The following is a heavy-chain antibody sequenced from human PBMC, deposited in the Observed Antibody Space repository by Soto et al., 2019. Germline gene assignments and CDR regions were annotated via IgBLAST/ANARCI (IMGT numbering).Heavy chain of an antibody. CDR2: ISFDGSNT. J-gene: IGHJ4*02. CDR1: GFTFSSYG. Sequence: QVQLVESGGGVVQPGRSLRLSCAASGFTFSSYGMHWVRQAPGKGLEWVALISFDGSNTYYADSVKGRFTISRDNSQNTLYLQMRSLRAADTSLYYCGAGQFFSDYWGQGALVTVSS. D-gene: IGHD6-19*01. CDR3: GAGQFFSDY. V-gene: IGHV3-30*03.